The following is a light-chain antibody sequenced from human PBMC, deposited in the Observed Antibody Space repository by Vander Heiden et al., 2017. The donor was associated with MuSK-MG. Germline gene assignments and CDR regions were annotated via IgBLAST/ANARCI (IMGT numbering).Light chain of an antibody. CDR2: KAS. Sequence: DIQMTQSPSTLSASVGDRVTITCRASQYINKWLAWYQQKPGKAPNLLIYKASSLESGVPSRFSGSGSGTEFTLTISSLQPDDFATYYCQQADSYYSFGQGTKLEMK. J-gene: IGKJ2*01. CDR1: QYINKW. CDR3: QQADSYYS. V-gene: IGKV1-5*03.